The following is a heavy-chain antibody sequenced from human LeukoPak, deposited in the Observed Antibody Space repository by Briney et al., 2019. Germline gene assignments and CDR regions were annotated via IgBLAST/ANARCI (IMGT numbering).Heavy chain of an antibody. CDR3: ARGGVRLVPASYYYYYYGMDV. CDR1: GGSISNGGYY. Sequence: SETLSLTCTVSGGSISNGGYYWTWIRQHPGKGLEWIGSIYYSGSTDYNPSLKSRITISGDTSKNQFSLKLNSVTAADTAVYYCARGGVRLVPASYYYYYYGMDVWGQGTTVTVSS. CDR2: IYYSGST. D-gene: IGHD6-13*01. V-gene: IGHV4-31*03. J-gene: IGHJ6*02.